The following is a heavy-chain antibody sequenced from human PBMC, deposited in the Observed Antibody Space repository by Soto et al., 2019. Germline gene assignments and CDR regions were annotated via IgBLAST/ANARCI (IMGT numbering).Heavy chain of an antibody. J-gene: IGHJ4*02. CDR3: ARGGYYDSSGYPTLRY. CDR1: GGSFSGYY. V-gene: IGHV4-34*01. CDR2: INHSGST. Sequence: LETLSLTCAVYGGSFSGYYWSWIRQPPGKGLEWVGEINHSGSTNYNPSLKSRVTISVDTSKNQFSLKLSSATAADTAVYYCARGGYYDSSGYPTLRYWGQGTLVTVSS. D-gene: IGHD3-22*01.